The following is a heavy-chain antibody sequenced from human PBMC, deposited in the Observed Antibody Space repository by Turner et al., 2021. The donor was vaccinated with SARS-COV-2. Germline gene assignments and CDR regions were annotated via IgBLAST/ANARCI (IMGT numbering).Heavy chain of an antibody. CDR3: ARGHSSGWHQSGAFDI. D-gene: IGHD6-19*01. J-gene: IGHJ3*02. V-gene: IGHV3-53*01. CDR1: GFTVSSNY. CDR2: IYSGGST. Sequence: EVQLVESGGGLIQPGGALRLSCAASGFTVSSNYMSGVRQAPGKGLEWVSVIYSGGSTYYADSVKGRFTISRDNSKNTLYLQMNSLRAEDTAVYYCARGHSSGWHQSGAFDIWGQGTMVTVSS.